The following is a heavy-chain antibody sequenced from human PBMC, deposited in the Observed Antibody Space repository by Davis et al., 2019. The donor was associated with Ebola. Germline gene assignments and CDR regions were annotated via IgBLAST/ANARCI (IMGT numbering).Heavy chain of an antibody. V-gene: IGHV3-23*01. J-gene: IGHJ4*02. Sequence: PGGSLRLSCAASGFTFSDYYMSWFRQAPGKGLEWVSGISGVGYNTYHAVSVKGRFTISRDNSKNTLYLQMNRLSGDETALYYCATCGFCVSTSGVDYWGQGTLVTVSS. CDR3: ATCGFCVSTSGVDY. D-gene: IGHD5/OR15-5a*01. CDR1: GFTFSDYY. CDR2: ISGVGYNT.